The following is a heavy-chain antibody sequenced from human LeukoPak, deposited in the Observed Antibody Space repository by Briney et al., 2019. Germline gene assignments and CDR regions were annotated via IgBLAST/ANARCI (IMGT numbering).Heavy chain of an antibody. D-gene: IGHD2-15*01. CDR2: VYSDAST. Sequence: GGSLRLSCAASGFSVRSNYMAWVRQAPGKGLESVSVVYSDASTYYADSVEGRFTISRDNLRNTLYLQMNSLRPEDTAVYYCARGIKIVGYNTYYFDYWGQGTLVTVPS. CDR3: ARGIKIVGYNTYYFDY. CDR1: GFSVRSNY. V-gene: IGHV3-53*01. J-gene: IGHJ4*02.